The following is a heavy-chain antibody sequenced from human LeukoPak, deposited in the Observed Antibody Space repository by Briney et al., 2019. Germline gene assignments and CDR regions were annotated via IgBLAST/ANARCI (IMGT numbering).Heavy chain of an antibody. CDR2: IIPIFGTA. D-gene: IGHD2-2*01. Sequence: SVKVSCKASGGTFSSYAISWVRQAPGQGLEWMGGIIPIFGTANYAQKFQGRVTITTDESTSTAYMELSSLRSEETAVYYCARGDYCSSTSCTYGGWFDPWGKGTLVTVSS. CDR1: GGTFSSYA. CDR3: ARGDYCSSTSCTYGGWFDP. J-gene: IGHJ5*02. V-gene: IGHV1-69*05.